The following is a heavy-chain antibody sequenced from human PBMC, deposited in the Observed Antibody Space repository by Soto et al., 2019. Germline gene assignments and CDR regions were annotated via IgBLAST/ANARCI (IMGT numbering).Heavy chain of an antibody. CDR1: GGTFSSYT. CDR2: IIPILGIA. CDR3: ARDREDIVVVPAAYYYYYGMDV. D-gene: IGHD2-2*01. V-gene: IGHV1-69*08. Sequence: QVQLVQSGAEVKKPGSSVKVSCKASGGTFSSYTISWVRQAPGQGLEWMGRIIPILGIANYAQKFQGRVTITADKSTSTAYMELSSLRSEDTAVYYCARDREDIVVVPAAYYYYYGMDVW. J-gene: IGHJ6*01.